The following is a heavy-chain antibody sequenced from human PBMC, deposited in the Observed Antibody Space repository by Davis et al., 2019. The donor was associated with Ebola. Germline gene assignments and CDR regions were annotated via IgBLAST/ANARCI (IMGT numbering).Heavy chain of an antibody. CDR1: GFTFSSYA. Sequence: GESLKISCAASGFTFSSYAMSWVRQAPGKGLEWVSAISGSGGSTYYADSVKGRFTISRDNSKNTLYLQMNSLRAEDTAVYYCAKNNWNFADYFDYWGQGTLVTVSS. D-gene: IGHD1-7*01. V-gene: IGHV3-23*01. CDR3: AKNNWNFADYFDY. J-gene: IGHJ4*02. CDR2: ISGSGGST.